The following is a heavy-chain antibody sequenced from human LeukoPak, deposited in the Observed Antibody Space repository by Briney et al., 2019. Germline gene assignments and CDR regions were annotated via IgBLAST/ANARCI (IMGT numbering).Heavy chain of an antibody. CDR3: ARGPRRYYDSSGAPNDY. Sequence: SETLSLTCAVYGGSFSGYYWSWIRQPPGKGLEWIGEINHSGSTNYNPSLKSRVTISVDTSKNQFSLKLSSVTAADTAVYYCARGPRRYYDSSGAPNDYWGQGTLVTVSS. D-gene: IGHD3-22*01. J-gene: IGHJ4*02. CDR1: GGSFSGYY. V-gene: IGHV4-34*01. CDR2: INHSGST.